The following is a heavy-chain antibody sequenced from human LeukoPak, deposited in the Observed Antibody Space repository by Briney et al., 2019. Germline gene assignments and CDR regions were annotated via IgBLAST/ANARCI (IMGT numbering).Heavy chain of an antibody. D-gene: IGHD3-16*02. Sequence: FTFSKDNSKSTLYLQMNSLRAEDTAVYYCAKDQGDYVWGSYRDFDYWGQGTMVTVSS. CDR3: AKDQGDYVWGSYRDFDY. J-gene: IGHJ4*02. V-gene: IGHV3-23*01.